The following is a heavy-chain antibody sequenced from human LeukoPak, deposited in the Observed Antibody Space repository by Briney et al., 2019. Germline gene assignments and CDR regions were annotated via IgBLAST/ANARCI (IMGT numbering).Heavy chain of an antibody. CDR3: ARDEFVYDSSGYYDAFDI. D-gene: IGHD3-22*01. V-gene: IGHV4-4*07. J-gene: IGHJ3*02. Sequence: SETLSLTCTVSGGSISSYYWSWIRQPAGKGLEWIGRIYTSGSTNYNPSLKSRVTISVDTSKNQFSLKLSSVTAADTAVYYCARDEFVYDSSGYYDAFDIWGQGTMVTVSS. CDR2: IYTSGST. CDR1: GGSISSYY.